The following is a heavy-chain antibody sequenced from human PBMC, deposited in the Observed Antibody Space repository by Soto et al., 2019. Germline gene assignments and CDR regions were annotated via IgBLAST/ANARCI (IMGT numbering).Heavy chain of an antibody. CDR1: GFTFSAYD. J-gene: IGHJ5*02. D-gene: IGHD3-16*01. CDR3: ARQASSWPGGGGWFDP. CDR2: IGTQHDT. Sequence: EVQLVESGGGLVQPGGSLRLSCAASGFTFSAYDMHWVRQATGKGLEWVAAIGTQHDTYYPDSVKGRFTISRENAKNSFYLKMNSRGAGDPAFYYCARQASSWPGGGGWFDPWGQGTLVTVSS. V-gene: IGHV3-13*01.